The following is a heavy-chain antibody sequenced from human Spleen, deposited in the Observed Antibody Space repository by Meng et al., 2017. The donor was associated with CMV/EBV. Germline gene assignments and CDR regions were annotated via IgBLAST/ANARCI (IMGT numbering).Heavy chain of an antibody. Sequence: CKASGYDVTAYYLHWVRQAPGQGLEGMGLINPNSGDTNVAQKVQGRVTMTRDTSISTAYLELTRLRSDDTAVYYCATSGVVSSWGDFWGQGTLVTVSS. D-gene: IGHD3-3*01. V-gene: IGHV1-2*02. CDR3: ATSGVVSSWGDF. J-gene: IGHJ4*02. CDR1: GYDVTAYY. CDR2: INPNSGDT.